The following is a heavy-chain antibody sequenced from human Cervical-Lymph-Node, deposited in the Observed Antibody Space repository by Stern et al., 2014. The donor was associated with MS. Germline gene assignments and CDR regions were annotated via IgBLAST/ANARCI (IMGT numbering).Heavy chain of an antibody. CDR2: ILPIVGSA. CDR3: ARDNRHYDSSGYYFDK. Sequence: VQLVQSGAEVKRPGSSVKVSCKASGGTFSIYAFNWVRQAPGQGLEWMGGILPIVGSASYAQKFQGRVAITADESTKTVHMELSSLRIEDTAMYYCARDNRHYDSSGYYFDKWGQGTLVTVSS. J-gene: IGHJ4*02. CDR1: GGTFSIYA. V-gene: IGHV1-69*01. D-gene: IGHD3-22*01.